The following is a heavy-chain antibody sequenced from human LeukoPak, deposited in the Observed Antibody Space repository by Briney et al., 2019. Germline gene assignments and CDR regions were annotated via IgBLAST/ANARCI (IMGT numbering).Heavy chain of an antibody. CDR1: GGSISSYY. D-gene: IGHD2-2*02. Sequence: SETLSLTCTVSGGSISSYYWSWIRQPPGKGLEWIGYIYYSGSTYYNPSLKSRVTISVDTSKNQFSLKLSSVTAADTAVYYCARVNLYCSSTSCYTGWFDPWGQGTLVTVSS. CDR3: ARVNLYCSSTSCYTGWFDP. CDR2: IYYSGST. J-gene: IGHJ5*02. V-gene: IGHV4-59*06.